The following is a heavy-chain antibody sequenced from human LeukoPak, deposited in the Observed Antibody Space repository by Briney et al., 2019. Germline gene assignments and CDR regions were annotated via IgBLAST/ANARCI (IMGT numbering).Heavy chain of an antibody. CDR1: GFTFSSYE. J-gene: IGHJ4*02. D-gene: IGHD3-9*01. CDR2: ISISGSSI. CDR3: AREDYNILTGYYMSY. Sequence: AGGSLRLSCAASGFTFSSYEMNWVRQAPGKGPEWVSYISISGSSIYYADSVKGRFTIFRDNAKNSLYLQMNSLRAEDTAVYYCAREDYNILTGYYMSYWGPGTLVTVSS. V-gene: IGHV3-48*03.